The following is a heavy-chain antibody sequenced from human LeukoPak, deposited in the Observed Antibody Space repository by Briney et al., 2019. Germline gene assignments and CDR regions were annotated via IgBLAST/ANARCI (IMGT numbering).Heavy chain of an antibody. CDR2: FCNGGAT. D-gene: IGHD2-2*01. CDR3: ARTPLERCPGSTCFPYFDY. V-gene: IGHV4-59*01. CDR1: GGSLSTYY. Sequence: PSETLSLTCTVSGGSLSTYYWSWIRQSPGKGLEWIGFFCNGGATDYNPSLKSRVTISFDASDNQFSLNLNSVTAADTAVYYCARTPLERCPGSTCFPYFDYWGQGILVTVSS. J-gene: IGHJ4*02.